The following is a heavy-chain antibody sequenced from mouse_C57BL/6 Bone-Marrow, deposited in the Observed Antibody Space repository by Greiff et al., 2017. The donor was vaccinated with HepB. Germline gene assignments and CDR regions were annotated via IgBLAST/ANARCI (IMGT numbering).Heavy chain of an antibody. CDR1: GYTFTDYY. D-gene: IGHD1-1*01. V-gene: IGHV1-26*01. J-gene: IGHJ4*01. CDR2: INPNNGGT. CDR3: ARNDGSSEGYYYAMDY. Sequence: VQLQQSGPELVKPGASVKISCKASGYTFTDYYMNWVKQSHGKSLEWIGDINPNNGGTSYNQKFKGKATLTVDKSSSTAYMELRSLTSEDSAVYYCARNDGSSEGYYYAMDYWGEGTSVTVSS.